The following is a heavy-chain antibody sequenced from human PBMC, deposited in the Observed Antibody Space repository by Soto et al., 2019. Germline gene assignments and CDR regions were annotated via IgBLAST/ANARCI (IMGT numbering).Heavy chain of an antibody. CDR2: IYHSGAT. CDR1: GDSIGSCNW. Sequence: VQLQESGPGLVKPSGTLSITCTVSGDSIGSCNWWRWARQPPGKGLGWIGEIYHSGATNYSQSPKGRVTSSLDTSKNQFSLKLTSVTAADTAVDYCAGSTVGIEAATLYGYWGQGALVTVSS. V-gene: IGHV4-4*02. J-gene: IGHJ4*02. CDR3: AGSTVGIEAATLYGY. D-gene: IGHD6-25*01.